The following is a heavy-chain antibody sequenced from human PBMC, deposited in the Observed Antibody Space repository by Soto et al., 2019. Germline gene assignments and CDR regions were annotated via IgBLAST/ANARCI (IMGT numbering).Heavy chain of an antibody. Sequence: GGSLRLSCSASGFSFDDYAMTWFRQAGGKGLEWVSAISGSGDNTYYADSVKGRFTISRDNSKNTLYLQLNSLRAEDTAVYYCAKGYYSGYDLAYFDYWGQGTLVTVSS. CDR3: AKGYYSGYDLAYFDY. CDR2: ISGSGDNT. D-gene: IGHD5-12*01. CDR1: GFSFDDYA. J-gene: IGHJ4*02. V-gene: IGHV3-23*01.